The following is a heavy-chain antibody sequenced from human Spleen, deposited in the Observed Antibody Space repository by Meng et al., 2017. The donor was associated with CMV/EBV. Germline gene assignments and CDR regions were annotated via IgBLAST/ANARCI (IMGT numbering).Heavy chain of an antibody. V-gene: IGHV4-34*01. Sequence: SETLSLTCTVSGGSISSYYWSWIRQPPGKGLEWIGEINHSGSTNYNPSLKSRVTISVDTSKNQFSLKLSSVTAADTAVYYCARQLRVMVYANYYYYGMDVWGQGTTVTVSS. D-gene: IGHD2-8*01. CDR3: ARQLRVMVYANYYYYGMDV. J-gene: IGHJ6*02. CDR2: INHSGST. CDR1: GGSISSYY.